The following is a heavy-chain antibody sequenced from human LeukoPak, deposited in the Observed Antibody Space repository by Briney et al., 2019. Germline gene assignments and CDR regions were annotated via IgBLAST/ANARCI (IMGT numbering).Heavy chain of an antibody. CDR1: GFTFSSYA. Sequence: GGSLRLSCAASGFTFSSYAMSWVRQAPGKGLEWVSAISGSGGSTYYADSVKGRFTISRDNSKNTLYLQMNSLRAEDTAVYYCVKDLEIAAAGTPYYFDYWGQGTLVTVSS. CDR3: VKDLEIAAAGTPYYFDY. CDR2: ISGSGGST. V-gene: IGHV3-23*01. D-gene: IGHD6-13*01. J-gene: IGHJ4*02.